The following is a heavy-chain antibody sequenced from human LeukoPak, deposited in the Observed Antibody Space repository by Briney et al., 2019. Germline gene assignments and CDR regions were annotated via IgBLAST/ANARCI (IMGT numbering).Heavy chain of an antibody. J-gene: IGHJ4*02. CDR1: GGSISSYC. Sequence: PSETLSLTCTVSGGSISSYCWSWIRQPPGKGLEWIGYIYYSGSTNYNPSLKSRVTISVDTSKNQFSLKLSSVTAADTAVYYCARSLYYFDYWGQGTLVTVSS. V-gene: IGHV4-59*01. CDR3: ARSLYYFDY. CDR2: IYYSGST.